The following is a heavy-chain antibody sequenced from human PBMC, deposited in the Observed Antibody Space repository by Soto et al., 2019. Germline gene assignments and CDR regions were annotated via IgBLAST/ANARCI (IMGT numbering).Heavy chain of an antibody. Sequence: QVALQQSGPGLVKPSQTLSLTCAISGDSVSSNTAAWNWIRQSPSRGLEWLGRTYYKSKWYTDYAISVKSRITITPDTSKNQFSLELNSVTPDDTAVYYCVRERKYQLLSWYWFDPWGQGSLVTVSS. D-gene: IGHD2-2*01. CDR3: VRERKYQLLSWYWFDP. CDR2: TYYKSKWYT. J-gene: IGHJ5*02. CDR1: GDSVSSNTAA. V-gene: IGHV6-1*01.